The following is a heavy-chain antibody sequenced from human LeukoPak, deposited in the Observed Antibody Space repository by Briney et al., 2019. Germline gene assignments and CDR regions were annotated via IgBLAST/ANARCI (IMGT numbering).Heavy chain of an antibody. D-gene: IGHD3-22*01. Sequence: GASVKVSCKASGYTFTGYYMHWVRQAPGQGLEWMGWINPNSGGTNYAQKFQSRVTMTRDTSISTAYMELSRLRSDDTAVYYCARGEWDYYDSSGQVDYWGQGTLVTVSS. V-gene: IGHV1-2*02. CDR3: ARGEWDYYDSSGQVDY. J-gene: IGHJ4*02. CDR2: INPNSGGT. CDR1: GYTFTGYY.